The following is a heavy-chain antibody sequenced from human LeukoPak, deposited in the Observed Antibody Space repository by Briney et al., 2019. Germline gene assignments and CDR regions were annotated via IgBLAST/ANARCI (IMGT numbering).Heavy chain of an antibody. CDR2: ISYDGSNK. J-gene: IGHJ4*02. D-gene: IGHD1-26*01. CDR3: AVGSHTQLGY. V-gene: IGHV3-30*03. CDR1: GFTFSSYG. Sequence: GGSLRLSCAASGFTFSSYGMHWVRQAPGKGLEWVAVISYDGSNKYYADSVKGRFTISRDNSKNTLYLQMNSLRAEDTAEYYCAVGSHTQLGYWGQGTLVTVSS.